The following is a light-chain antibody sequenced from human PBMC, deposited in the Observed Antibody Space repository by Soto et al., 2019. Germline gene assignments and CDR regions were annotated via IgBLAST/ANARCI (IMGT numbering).Light chain of an antibody. J-gene: IGLJ3*02. CDR2: STN. V-gene: IGLV8-61*01. CDR3: VLYMGGGIRV. Sequence: QTVVTQEPSFSVSPGGTVTLTCGLSSGSVSTNYYPSWYQQTPGQAPRTLIYSTNTRSSGVPDRFSGSILGNKAALTITGAQADDESDFYCVLYMGGGIRVFGGVTKLTVL. CDR1: SGSVSTNYY.